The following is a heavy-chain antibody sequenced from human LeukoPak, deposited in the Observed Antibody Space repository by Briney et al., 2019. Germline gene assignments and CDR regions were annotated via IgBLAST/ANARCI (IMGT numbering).Heavy chain of an antibody. J-gene: IGHJ4*02. CDR1: GFTFENYG. CDR3: AKGKVNHLGGLDY. V-gene: IGHV3-30*18. Sequence: GGSLRLSCAASGFTFENYGMHWVRQAPDKGLEWLTFTSYDDSYQFYADSVRGRFIVSRDNSKNTFYLQMDSLRADDTAMYYCAKGKVNHLGGLDYWGQGTLVTVSS. CDR2: TSYDDSYQ. D-gene: IGHD1-14*01.